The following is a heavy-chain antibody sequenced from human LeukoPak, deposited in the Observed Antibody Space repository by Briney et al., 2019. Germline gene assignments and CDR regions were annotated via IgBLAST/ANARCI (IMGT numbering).Heavy chain of an antibody. J-gene: IGHJ4*02. CDR2: INPNSGGT. CDR3: ARDGRYCSGGSCYANYYFDY. V-gene: IGHV1-2*02. CDR1: GYXFTGYY. D-gene: IGHD2-15*01. Sequence: ASVKVSCKASGYXFTGYYIHWVRQAPGQGLEWMGWINPNSGGTNYAQKFQGRVTMTRDTSISTAYMELSRLRSDDTAVYYCARDGRYCSGGSCYANYYFDYWGQGTLVTVSS.